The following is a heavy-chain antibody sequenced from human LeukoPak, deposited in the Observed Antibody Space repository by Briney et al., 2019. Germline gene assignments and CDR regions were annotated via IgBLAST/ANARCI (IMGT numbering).Heavy chain of an antibody. CDR2: IYYSGST. V-gene: IGHV4-39*07. D-gene: IGHD6-6*01. J-gene: IGHJ4*02. Sequence: PSETLSLTCTVSGGSISSSSYYWGWIRQPPGKGLEWIGSIYYSGSTYYNPSLKSRVTISMDTSKNQFSLRLISVTAADTAVYYCARYPLAFDFWGQGILVTVSS. CDR1: GGSISSSSYY. CDR3: ARYPLAFDF.